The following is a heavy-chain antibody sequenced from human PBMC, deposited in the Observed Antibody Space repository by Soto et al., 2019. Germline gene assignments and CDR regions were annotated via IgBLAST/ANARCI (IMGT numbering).Heavy chain of an antibody. CDR3: ASVLPPFAP. CDR2: INAYNGNT. CDR1: GYTFTSYG. V-gene: IGHV1-18*01. J-gene: IGHJ5*02. Sequence: QVQLVQSGAEVKKPGASVKVSCKASGYTFTSYGISWVRQAPGQGLEWMGWINAYNGNTNYAQKLQGRLTITTDTSTSTAYMALRSLRSDDTAVYYSASVLPPFAPFGQGTLVTVSS.